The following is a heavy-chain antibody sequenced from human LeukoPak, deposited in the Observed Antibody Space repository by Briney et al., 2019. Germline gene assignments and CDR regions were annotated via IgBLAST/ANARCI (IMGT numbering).Heavy chain of an antibody. CDR3: ARKNDLFNAAFDI. CDR1: GFTVSSNY. Sequence: GGSLRLSCGASGFTVSSNYISWVRQAPGKGLEWVSITYSDGNTNYADSVKGRFTISRDNSKNTLSLQMNSLGGEDTAVYFCARKNDLFNAAFDIWGQGTVATVSS. CDR2: TYSDGNT. D-gene: IGHD1-1*01. J-gene: IGHJ3*02. V-gene: IGHV3-53*01.